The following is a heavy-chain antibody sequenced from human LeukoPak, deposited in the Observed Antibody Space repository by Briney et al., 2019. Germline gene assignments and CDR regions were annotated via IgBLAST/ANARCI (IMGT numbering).Heavy chain of an antibody. CDR2: IGEDGSEK. J-gene: IGHJ5*02. Sequence: GGSLRLSCATSGFTLSNYWMTWVRQAPGKGLEWVANIGEDGSEKYYVESVKGRFTISRDNAKNSVDLQMNGLRGEDTAVYYCARGGQRWLDPWGQGTPVTVAS. CDR3: ARGGQRWLDP. V-gene: IGHV3-7*04. D-gene: IGHD2-2*01. CDR1: GFTLSNYW.